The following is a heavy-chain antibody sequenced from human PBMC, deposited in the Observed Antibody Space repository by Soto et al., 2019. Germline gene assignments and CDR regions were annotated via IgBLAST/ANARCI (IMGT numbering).Heavy chain of an antibody. V-gene: IGHV7-4-1*01. CDR2: INTNTGNP. CDR1: GYTFTSYA. Sequence: QVQLVQSGSELKKPGASVKVSCKASGYTFTSYAMNWVRQAPGQGLEWMGWINTNTGNPTYAQGFTGQFVFSLDTSVSTAYLQICSLKAEDTAVYYCARGTPYDFWSGYYSSNYYYYYMDVWGKGTTVTVSS. J-gene: IGHJ6*03. CDR3: ARGTPYDFWSGYYSSNYYYYYMDV. D-gene: IGHD3-3*01.